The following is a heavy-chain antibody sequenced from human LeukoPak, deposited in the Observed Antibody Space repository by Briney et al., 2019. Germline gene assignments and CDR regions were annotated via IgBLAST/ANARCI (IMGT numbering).Heavy chain of an antibody. CDR1: GGSISSSSYN. J-gene: IGHJ4*02. V-gene: IGHV4-39*01. D-gene: IGHD3-10*01. Sequence: SETLSLTCTVSGGSISSSSYNWGWIRQPPGKRLEWIGTIYYSGSAYYYPSLKSRVTISVDTSKNQLSLKLSSVTAADTAVYYCASGDGGYRSGREYYFDYWGRGTLVTVSS. CDR3: ASGDGGYRSGREYYFDY. CDR2: IYYSGSA.